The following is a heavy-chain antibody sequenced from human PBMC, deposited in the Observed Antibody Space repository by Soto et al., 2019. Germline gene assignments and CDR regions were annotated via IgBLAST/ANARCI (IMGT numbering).Heavy chain of an antibody. V-gene: IGHV3-23*01. CDR3: AKQSPYSNSWYGVDY. CDR1: GFTFSSYG. CDR2: ISGSGDNT. Sequence: EVQLLESGGGLVQPGGSLRLSFVASGFTFSSYGMNWVRQAPGKGLEWVSGISGSGDNTHYADAVKGRFTISRDNSTTTLYLQMNSLRAEDTAVYYCAKQSPYSNSWYGVDYWGQGTLVTVSS. J-gene: IGHJ4*02. D-gene: IGHD6-13*01.